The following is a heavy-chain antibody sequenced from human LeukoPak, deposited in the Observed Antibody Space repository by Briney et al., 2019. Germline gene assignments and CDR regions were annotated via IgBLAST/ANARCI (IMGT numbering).Heavy chain of an antibody. CDR1: GYTFTGYY. CDR3: ARDRSKYQLLYSWFDP. CDR2: INPNSGGT. J-gene: IGHJ5*02. D-gene: IGHD2-2*02. Sequence: ASVKVSCKASGYTFTGYYMHWVRQAPGQGLEWMGWINPNSGGTNYAQKFQGRVTMTRDTSISTAYMELSRLRSDDTAVCYCARDRSKYQLLYSWFDPWGQGTLVTVPS. V-gene: IGHV1-2*02.